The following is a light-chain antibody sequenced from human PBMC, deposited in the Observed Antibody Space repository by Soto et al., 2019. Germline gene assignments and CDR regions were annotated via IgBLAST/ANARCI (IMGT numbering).Light chain of an antibody. J-gene: IGKJ2*01. Sequence: EIVMTQSPATLSVSPGKIATLSCRASQSISSNLGWYQQKPGQAPRLLIYGASTRATGIPARFSGIGSGTEFTLTISSLQSEDFAIYYCQQYKIWPYTFGPGTKLEIK. CDR3: QQYKIWPYT. V-gene: IGKV3-15*01. CDR1: QSISSN. CDR2: GAS.